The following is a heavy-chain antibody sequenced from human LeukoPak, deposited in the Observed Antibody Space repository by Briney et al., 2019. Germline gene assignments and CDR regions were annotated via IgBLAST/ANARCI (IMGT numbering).Heavy chain of an antibody. CDR3: AKSHPAVTTTDWYFDL. V-gene: IGHV4-38-2*02. J-gene: IGHJ2*01. D-gene: IGHD4-17*01. CDR1: GYSITSTSF. CDR2: INHLGSA. Sequence: SETLSLTCSGSGYSITSTSFWAWIRQTPGKGLEWIGSINHLGSAYYNPSLESRVTISGDRSKNQFSLKMTSVTAADTAVYYCAKSHPAVTTTDWYFDLWGRGTLVTVSS.